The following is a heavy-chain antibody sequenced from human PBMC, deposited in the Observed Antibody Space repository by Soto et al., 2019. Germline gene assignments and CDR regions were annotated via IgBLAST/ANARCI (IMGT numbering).Heavy chain of an antibody. CDR1: GGSISSSSYY. CDR2: IYYSGST. CDR3: ASRNGDRTNGICYLYFDY. D-gene: IGHD2-8*01. V-gene: IGHV4-39*01. J-gene: IGHJ4*02. Sequence: QLQLQESGPGLVKPSETLSLTCTVSGGSISSSSYYWDWIRQPPGKGLEWIGSIYYSGSTYYNPSLKGLVPLSGYKLKHQFSLKLSAWTAAGPAVYYYASRNGDRTNGICYLYFDYWGQGTLVTVSS.